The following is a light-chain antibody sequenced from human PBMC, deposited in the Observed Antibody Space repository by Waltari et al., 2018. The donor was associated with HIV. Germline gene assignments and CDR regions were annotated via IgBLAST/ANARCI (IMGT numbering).Light chain of an antibody. CDR2: GHL. CDR3: EAWDDSVTGPA. V-gene: IGLV1-44*01. CDR1: SSNFGTTT. J-gene: IGLJ3*02. Sequence: QSVLTQPPSASGTPGQRVTLSCSGNSSNFGTTTVIWYQQLPGAAPKLLLYGHLQRPSGVPDRFSGSKSATSASLVISDLHSDDEGTYYCEAWDDSVTGPAFGGGTKLTVL.